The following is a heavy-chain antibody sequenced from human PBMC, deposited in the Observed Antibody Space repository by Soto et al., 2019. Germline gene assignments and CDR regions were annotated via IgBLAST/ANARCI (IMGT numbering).Heavy chain of an antibody. CDR2: IRSNTDGGTT. Sequence: EVQLVESGGGLVKPGGCLRLSCADSGKIFSKAWMSWVRQAAGKGLEWVGRIRSNTDGGTTYYVESVKGRFTISRDDSKNTLFLQMNRLETEDTAFYYCNIDPQADVWDSWGQGTMVTVSS. CDR3: NIDPQADVWDS. V-gene: IGHV3-15*01. J-gene: IGHJ4*02. D-gene: IGHD3-9*01. CDR1: GKIFSKAW.